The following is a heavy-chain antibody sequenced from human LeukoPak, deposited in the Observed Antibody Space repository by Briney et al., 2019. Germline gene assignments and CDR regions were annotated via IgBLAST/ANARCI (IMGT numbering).Heavy chain of an antibody. D-gene: IGHD3-22*01. V-gene: IGHV1-2*02. J-gene: IGHJ5*02. CDR1: GYTFTGYY. CDR3: ARDKGITMITPLLNWFDP. Sequence: ASVKVSCKASGYTFTGYYMHWVRQAPGQGLEWMGWINPNSGGTNYAQKFQGRVTMTRDTSISTAYMELSRLRSDDTAVYYCARDKGITMITPLLNWFDPWGQGTLVTVSS. CDR2: INPNSGGT.